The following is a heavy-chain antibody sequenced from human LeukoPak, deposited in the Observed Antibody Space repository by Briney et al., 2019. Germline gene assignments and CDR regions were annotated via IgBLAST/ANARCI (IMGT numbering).Heavy chain of an antibody. CDR3: ARGFMVRGVIEY. J-gene: IGHJ4*02. V-gene: IGHV1-69*04. D-gene: IGHD3-10*01. CDR1: GGTLSSYA. CDR2: IIPILGIA. Sequence: SVKVSCKASGGTLSSYAISWVRQAPGQGLEWMGRIIPILGIANYAQKFQGRVTITADKSTSTAYMELSSLRSEDTAVYYCARGFMVRGVIEYWGQGTLVTVSS.